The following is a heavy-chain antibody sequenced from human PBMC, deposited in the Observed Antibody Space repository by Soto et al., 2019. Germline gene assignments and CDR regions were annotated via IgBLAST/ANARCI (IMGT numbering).Heavy chain of an antibody. CDR3: ARGFYDILTGSPGPYYYYGMDV. J-gene: IGHJ6*02. V-gene: IGHV1-69*13. Sequence: VASVKVSCKASGGTFSSYAISWVRQAPGQGLEWMGGIIPIFGTANYAQKFQGRVTITADESTSTAYMELSSLRSEDTAVYYCARGFYDILTGSPGPYYYYGMDVWGQGTTVTVSS. CDR2: IIPIFGTA. CDR1: GGTFSSYA. D-gene: IGHD3-9*01.